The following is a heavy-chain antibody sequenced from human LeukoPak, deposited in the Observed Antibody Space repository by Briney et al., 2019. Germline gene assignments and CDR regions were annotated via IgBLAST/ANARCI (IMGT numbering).Heavy chain of an antibody. D-gene: IGHD3-16*01. CDR1: GFTVSSNY. CDR2: IYSGGST. V-gene: IGHV3-53*01. Sequence: PGGSLRLSCAASGFTVSSNYMSWVRQAPGKGLEWVSVIYSGGSTYYADSVKGRFTISRDNSKNTLYLQMNSLRAEDTAVYYCARGQLGANGDYWGQGTLVTVSS. CDR3: ARGQLGANGDY. J-gene: IGHJ4*02.